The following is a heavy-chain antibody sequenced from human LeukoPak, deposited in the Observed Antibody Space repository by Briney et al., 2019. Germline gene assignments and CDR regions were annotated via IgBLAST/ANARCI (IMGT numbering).Heavy chain of an antibody. CDR2: IYYSGST. D-gene: IGHD1-1*01. CDR3: ARQNVGHYFHY. CDR1: GASISSSSYY. Sequence: PSETPSLTCTVSGASISSSSYYWGWIRQPPGKGLEWIGNIYYSGSTYYNPSLKSRVTISVDTSKNQLSLKLSSVTAADTAVYYCARQNVGHYFHYWGQGTLVTVSS. J-gene: IGHJ4*02. V-gene: IGHV4-39*01.